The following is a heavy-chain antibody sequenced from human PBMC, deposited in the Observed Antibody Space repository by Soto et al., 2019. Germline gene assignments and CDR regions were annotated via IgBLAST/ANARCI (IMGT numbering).Heavy chain of an antibody. CDR2: IYYSGST. Sequence: SETLSLTCTVSGGSISSYYWSWIRQPPGKGLEWIGYIYYSGSTNYNPSLKSRVTISVDTSKNQFSLKLSSVTAADTAVYYCARVKTYYDILTGYYKPHYFDYWGQGTLVT. CDR3: ARVKTYYDILTGYYKPHYFDY. CDR1: GGSISSYY. J-gene: IGHJ4*02. V-gene: IGHV4-59*01. D-gene: IGHD3-9*01.